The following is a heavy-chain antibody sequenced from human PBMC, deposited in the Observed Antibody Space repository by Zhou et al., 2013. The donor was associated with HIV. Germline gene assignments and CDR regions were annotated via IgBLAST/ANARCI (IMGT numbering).Heavy chain of an antibody. CDR1: GGTFKNYA. V-gene: IGHV1-69*04. D-gene: IGHD4-17*01. CDR3: ARSLRSVALGAFDI. J-gene: IGHJ3*02. Sequence: QVQLVQSGAEVKQPGSSVRVSCKVTGGTFKNYAINWVRQAPGQGLEWMGRIIPILGIANYAQKFQGRVTITADKSTSTAYMELSSLRSEDTAVYYCARSLRSVALGAFDIWGQGTMVTVSS. CDR2: IIPILGIA.